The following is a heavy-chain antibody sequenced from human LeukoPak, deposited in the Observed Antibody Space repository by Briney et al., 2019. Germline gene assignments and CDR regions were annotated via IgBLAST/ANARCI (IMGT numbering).Heavy chain of an antibody. D-gene: IGHD2-8*01. CDR3: ARVSRDIVLMGKWNWFDP. Sequence: ASVKVSCTASGYTFTSYYMHWVRQAPGQGLEWMGIINPSGGSTSYAQTLQGSVTMARDTSTSTVYMELSSLRSEDPAVYYCARVSRDIVLMGKWNWFDPWGQGTLVTVSS. V-gene: IGHV1-46*04. J-gene: IGHJ5*02. CDR1: GYTFTSYY. CDR2: INPSGGST.